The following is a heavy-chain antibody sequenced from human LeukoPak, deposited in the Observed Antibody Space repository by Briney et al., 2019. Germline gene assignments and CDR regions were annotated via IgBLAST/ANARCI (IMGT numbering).Heavy chain of an antibody. J-gene: IGHJ5*02. CDR2: IYHSGST. CDR1: SYSISSGYY. CDR3: ARVPHGETIFGVVLYWFDP. Sequence: SETLSLTCTVSSYSISSGYYWGWIRQPPGKGLEWIGSIYHSGSTNYNPSLKSRVTISVDTSKNQFSLRLSSVTAADTAVYYCARVPHGETIFGVVLYWFDPWGQGTLVTISS. V-gene: IGHV4-38-2*02. D-gene: IGHD3-3*01.